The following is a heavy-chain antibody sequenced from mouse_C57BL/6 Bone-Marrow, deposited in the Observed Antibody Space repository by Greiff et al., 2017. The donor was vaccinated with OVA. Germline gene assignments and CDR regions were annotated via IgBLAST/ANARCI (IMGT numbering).Heavy chain of an antibody. CDR2: ISDGGSYT. V-gene: IGHV5-4*03. D-gene: IGHD2-4*01. CDR3: ARGAGYYDYDDGVDY. CDR1: GFTFSSYA. Sequence: EVMLVESGGGLVKPGGSLKLSCAASGFTFSSYAMSWVRQTPEKGLEWVATISDGGSYTYYQDNVKGRFTISRDNAKNNLYLQRSQLKSEDTAMYYCARGAGYYDYDDGVDYWGQGTTLTVSS. J-gene: IGHJ2*01.